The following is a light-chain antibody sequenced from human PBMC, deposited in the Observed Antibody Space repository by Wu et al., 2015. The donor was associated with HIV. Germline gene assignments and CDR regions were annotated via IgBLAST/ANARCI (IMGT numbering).Light chain of an antibody. J-gene: IGKJ5*01. CDR1: QSISNN. CDR3: QQYNNWPPIT. Sequence: IVMTQSPATLSVFPGERATLSCRASQSISNNLAWYQQKPGQAPRLLIYGASTRAAGIPARFSGSGSGTEFSLTINSMQSEDFAVYYCQQYNNWPPITFGPGTRLDIK. CDR2: GAS. V-gene: IGKV3-15*01.